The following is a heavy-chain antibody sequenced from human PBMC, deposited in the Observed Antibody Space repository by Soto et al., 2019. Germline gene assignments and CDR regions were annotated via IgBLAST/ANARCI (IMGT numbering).Heavy chain of an antibody. J-gene: IGHJ3*02. CDR2: IDWDDDK. V-gene: IGHV2-70*01. CDR1: GFSLSTSGMC. D-gene: IGHD1-1*01. Sequence: SGPTLVNPTQTLTLTCTFSGFSLSTSGMCVSWIRQPPGKALEWLALIDWDDDKYYSTSLKTRLTISKDTSKNQVVLTMTNMDPVDTATYYCARVTKPERGGLDAFDIWGQGTMVTVSS. CDR3: ARVTKPERGGLDAFDI.